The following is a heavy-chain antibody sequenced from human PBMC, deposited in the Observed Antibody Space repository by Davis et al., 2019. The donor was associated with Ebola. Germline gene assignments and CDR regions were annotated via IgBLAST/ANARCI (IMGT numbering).Heavy chain of an antibody. D-gene: IGHD2-8*02. Sequence: GGSLRLSCKGSGYSFTNYWIAWVRQMAGKGPEWMGIIFSGDSDTRYSPSFRGQVTISADKSIKTAFLQWSSLKASDSGMYYCASLRRTITGMDDGFDIWGQGTMVTVSS. V-gene: IGHV5-51*01. CDR1: GYSFTNYW. CDR3: ASLRRTITGMDDGFDI. J-gene: IGHJ3*02. CDR2: IFSGDSDT.